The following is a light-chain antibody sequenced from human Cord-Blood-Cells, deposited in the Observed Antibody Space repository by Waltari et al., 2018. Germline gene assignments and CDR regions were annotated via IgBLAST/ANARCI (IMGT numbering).Light chain of an antibody. CDR2: GAS. CDR3: QQYNNWPPIT. Sequence: EIVITQSPATLSVSPGERATLSGRASQSVSSNLAWYQQKPGQAPRLLIYGASTRATGIPARFSGSESGTEFTRTISSLQSEDVAVYYCQQYNNWPPITFGQGKRQEIK. CDR1: QSVSSN. J-gene: IGKJ5*01. V-gene: IGKV3-15*01.